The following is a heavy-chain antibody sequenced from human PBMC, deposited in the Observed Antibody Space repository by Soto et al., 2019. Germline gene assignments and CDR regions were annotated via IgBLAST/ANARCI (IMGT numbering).Heavy chain of an antibody. Sequence: ETLSLTCTFASHSNRSSSYYWGWIRQPPGKGLEWIGSIYYSGSTYYNPSLKSRVTISVDTSKNQFSLKLSSVTAADTAVYYCASLGGYYGMDVWGQGTTVT. V-gene: IGHV4-39*01. CDR1: SHSNRSSSYY. J-gene: IGHJ6*02. D-gene: IGHD3-16*01. CDR2: IYYSGST. CDR3: ASLGGYYGMDV.